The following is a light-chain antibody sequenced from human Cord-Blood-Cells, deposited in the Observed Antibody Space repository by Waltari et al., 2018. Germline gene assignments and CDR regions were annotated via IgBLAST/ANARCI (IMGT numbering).Light chain of an antibody. CDR1: KSISSW. J-gene: IGKJ2*01. CDR3: QQYNSYSYT. Sequence: DIQMTQSPSTLSASVGDRVTLTCRASKSISSWLAWYQQKQGKAPKRLIYDASSLESGVPSRFSGSGSGTEFTLTISSLQPDDFATYYCQQYNSYSYTFGQGTKLEIK. V-gene: IGKV1-5*01. CDR2: DAS.